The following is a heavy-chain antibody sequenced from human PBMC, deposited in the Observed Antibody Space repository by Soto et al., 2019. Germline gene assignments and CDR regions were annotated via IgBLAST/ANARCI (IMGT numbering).Heavy chain of an antibody. V-gene: IGHV3-23*01. D-gene: IGHD1-1*01. J-gene: IGHJ4*02. CDR3: AKDPPTTGTTFDY. CDR2: INKSGGST. Sequence: SLRLSCAASGFTFSSFAMSWVRQAPGKGLEWVSTINKSGGSTYYADSVKGRFTISRDNSKNMLFLQINGLRAEDTAVYYCAKDPPTTGTTFDYWGRGILVSRSS. CDR1: GFTFSSFA.